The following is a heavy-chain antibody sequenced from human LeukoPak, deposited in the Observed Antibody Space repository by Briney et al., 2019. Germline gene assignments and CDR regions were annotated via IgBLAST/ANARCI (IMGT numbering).Heavy chain of an antibody. CDR1: GGTFSSYA. Sequence: SVKVSCKASGGTFSSYAISWVGQAPGQGLEWMGGIIPIFGTANYAQKFQGRVTITADESTSTAYMELSSLRSEDTAVYYCARDLGHMVRGPGVDYWGQGTLVTVSS. CDR3: ARDLGHMVRGPGVDY. CDR2: IIPIFGTA. V-gene: IGHV1-69*01. J-gene: IGHJ4*02. D-gene: IGHD3-10*01.